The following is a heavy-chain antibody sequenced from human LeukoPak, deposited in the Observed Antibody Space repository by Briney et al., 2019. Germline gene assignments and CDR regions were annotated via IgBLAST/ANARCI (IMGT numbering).Heavy chain of an antibody. V-gene: IGHV3-30*04. J-gene: IGHJ4*02. D-gene: IGHD2-2*01. Sequence: GRSLRLSCAASGFTFSSYAMHWVRQAPGKGLEWVAVISYDGSNKYYADSVKGRFTTSRDNSKNTLYLQMNSLRAEDTAVYYCARDPRDCSSTSCGYLDYWGQGTLVTVSS. CDR2: ISYDGSNK. CDR1: GFTFSSYA. CDR3: ARDPRDCSSTSCGYLDY.